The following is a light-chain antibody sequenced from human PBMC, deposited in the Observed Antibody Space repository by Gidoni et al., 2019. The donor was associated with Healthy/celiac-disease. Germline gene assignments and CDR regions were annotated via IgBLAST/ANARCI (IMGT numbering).Light chain of an antibody. CDR1: SSDVCGYNY. V-gene: IGLV2-14*01. CDR2: EVS. CDR3: SSYTSSSTLPYV. J-gene: IGLJ1*01. Sequence: QSALTQPASVSGSPGQSNTISCTGTSSDVCGYNYVSWYQQHPGKAPKLMIYEVSNRPSGVSTRFSGSKSGNTASLTISGLQAEDEADYYCSSYTSSSTLPYVFGTGTKVTVL.